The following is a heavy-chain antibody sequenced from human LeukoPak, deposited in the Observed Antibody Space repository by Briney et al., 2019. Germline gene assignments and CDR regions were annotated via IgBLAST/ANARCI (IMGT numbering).Heavy chain of an antibody. D-gene: IGHD6-6*01. CDR3: ARFSSSSSDY. CDR2: MNPNSGNT. Sequence: GSSVKVSCKASGGTFSSYAINWVRQATGQGLEWMGWMNPNSGNTGYAQKFQGRVTMTRNTSISTAYMELSSLRSEDTAVYYCARFSSSSSDYWGQGTLVTVSS. J-gene: IGHJ4*02. V-gene: IGHV1-8*02. CDR1: GGTFSSYA.